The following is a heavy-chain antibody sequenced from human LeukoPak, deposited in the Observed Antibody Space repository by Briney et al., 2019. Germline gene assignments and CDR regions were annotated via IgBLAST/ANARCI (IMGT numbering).Heavy chain of an antibody. CDR1: GGSISSYY. CDR3: ARHGSGSSGWGSTDY. D-gene: IGHD6-19*01. CDR2: IYYSGST. V-gene: IGHV4-59*08. Sequence: SETLSLACTVSGGSISSYYWSWIRQPPGKGLEWIGYIYYSGSTNYNPSLKSRVTISVDTSKNQFSLKLSSVTAADTAVCYCARHGSGSSGWGSTDYWGQGTLVTVSS. J-gene: IGHJ4*02.